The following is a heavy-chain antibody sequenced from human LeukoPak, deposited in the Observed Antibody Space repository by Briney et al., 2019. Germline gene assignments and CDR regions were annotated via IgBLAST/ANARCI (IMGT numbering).Heavy chain of an antibody. J-gene: IGHJ4*02. D-gene: IGHD3-22*01. CDR2: IYYSGST. Sequence: SETLSLTCTVSGGSISSYYWSWIRQPPGKGLEWIGYIYYSGSTNNNPSLKSRVTISVDTSKNQFSLKLSSVTAADTAVYYCASTYDSSGYLDYWGQGTLVTVSS. CDR1: GGSISSYY. V-gene: IGHV4-59*08. CDR3: ASTYDSSGYLDY.